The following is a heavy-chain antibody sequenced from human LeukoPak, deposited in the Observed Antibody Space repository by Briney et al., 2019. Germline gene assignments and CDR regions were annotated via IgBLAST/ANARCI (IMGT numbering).Heavy chain of an antibody. V-gene: IGHV4-39*01. D-gene: IGHD3-3*02. CDR1: GGSISSSSYY. CDR3: ARPNHPALAEAFDI. J-gene: IGHJ3*02. CDR2: IYYSGST. Sequence: SETLSLTCTVSGGSISSSSYYWGWIRQPPGKGLEWIGSIYYSGSTYYNPSLKSRVTISVDTSKNQFSLRLSSVTAADTAVYYCARPNHPALAEAFDIWGQGTMVTVSS.